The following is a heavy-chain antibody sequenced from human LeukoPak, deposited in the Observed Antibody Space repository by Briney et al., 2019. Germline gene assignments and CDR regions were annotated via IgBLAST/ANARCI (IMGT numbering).Heavy chain of an antibody. V-gene: IGHV4-59*01. D-gene: IGHD3-22*01. CDR1: GGSISSYY. CDR2: IYYSGST. CDR3: ARDSGYYLPHAFDI. J-gene: IGHJ3*02. Sequence: PSETLSLTCTVSGGSISSYYWSWIRQPPGKGLEWIGYIYYSGSTNYNPSLESRVTISVDTSKNQFSLKLSSVTAADTAVYYCARDSGYYLPHAFDIWGQGTMVTVSS.